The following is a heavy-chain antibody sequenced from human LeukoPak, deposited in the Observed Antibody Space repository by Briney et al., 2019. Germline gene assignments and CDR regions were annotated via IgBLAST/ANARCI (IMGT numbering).Heavy chain of an antibody. D-gene: IGHD3-22*01. Sequence: SETLSLTCTVSGGSISSGGYYWSWIRQHPGKGLEWIGYIYYSGSTYYNPSLKSRVTISVDTSKNQFSLKLSSVTAADTAVYYCARGLHYYDSSGFDYWGQGTLVTVSS. CDR3: ARGLHYYDSSGFDY. CDR2: IYYSGST. V-gene: IGHV4-31*03. J-gene: IGHJ4*02. CDR1: GGSISSGGYY.